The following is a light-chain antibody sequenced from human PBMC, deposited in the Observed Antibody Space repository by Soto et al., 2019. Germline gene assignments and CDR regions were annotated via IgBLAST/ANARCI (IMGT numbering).Light chain of an antibody. V-gene: IGKV3-20*01. CDR1: QSVSSGY. Sequence: EILLTQSPGTLSLSPGERATLSCRASQSVSSGYLAWYQQKPGQAPRLLIYDASSRATGIPDRFSGSGSGTDFTLTISRLEPEDFAVYYCQQYGSSPQTFGQGTKVEIK. CDR2: DAS. J-gene: IGKJ1*01. CDR3: QQYGSSPQT.